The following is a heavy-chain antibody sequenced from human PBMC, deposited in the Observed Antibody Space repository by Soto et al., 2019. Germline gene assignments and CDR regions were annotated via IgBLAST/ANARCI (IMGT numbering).Heavy chain of an antibody. V-gene: IGHV4-30-4*01. Sequence: SETLSLTGTVSGGSTSSDNYWSWIRQPPGKGLEWIGHIYYSGNTDYNPSLKSRLAISIDTSKNQFSLKLSSVTAADTAVYFCAREGGESSDGLYYFDSWGQGSLVTVSS. J-gene: IGHJ4*02. CDR3: AREGGESSDGLYYFDS. D-gene: IGHD3-16*01. CDR1: GGSTSSDNY. CDR2: IYYSGNT.